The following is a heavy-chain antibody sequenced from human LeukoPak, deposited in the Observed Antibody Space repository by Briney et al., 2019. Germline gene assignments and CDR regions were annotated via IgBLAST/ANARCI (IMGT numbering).Heavy chain of an antibody. D-gene: IGHD3-10*01. CDR2: TYYRSKWYH. J-gene: IGHJ4*02. CDR3: AKGRWALFDC. Sequence: SQTLSLTCDISGDSVSSNSAAWNWIRQSPSRGLEWPGRTYYRSKWYHDYAVSVKSRMTINADTSKNQFSLQLNSVTPEDTAVYYCAKGRWALFDCWGQGTLVTVSS. CDR1: GDSVSSNSAA. V-gene: IGHV6-1*01.